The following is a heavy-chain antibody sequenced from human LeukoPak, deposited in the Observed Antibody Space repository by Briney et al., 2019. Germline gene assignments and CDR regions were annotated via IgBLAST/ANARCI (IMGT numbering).Heavy chain of an antibody. J-gene: IGHJ3*02. V-gene: IGHV3-30*02. Sequence: GGSLRLSCAASGFSFSTYDMHWVRQAPGKGLEWVTLIRRNESNKYYADSVKGRFTISRDNSKNTLYLQMNSLRAEDTAVYYCASRSRGSGSYYDAFDIWGQGTMVTVSS. CDR1: GFSFSTYD. D-gene: IGHD3-10*01. CDR2: IRRNESNK. CDR3: ASRSRGSGSYYDAFDI.